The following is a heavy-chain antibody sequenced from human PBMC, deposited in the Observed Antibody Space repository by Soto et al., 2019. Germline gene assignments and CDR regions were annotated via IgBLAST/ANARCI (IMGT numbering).Heavy chain of an antibody. Sequence: QVHLQQWGAGLLKPSETLSLTCAVYDGSFSDFYWSWIRQPPGKGLEWIGEINHSGATNYNPSLKSRVTISVDTSKNQFSLNVNSVTAAHTAVFYCARGRPGVRGIRFDSWGQGTLVTVSS. D-gene: IGHD3-10*01. CDR2: INHSGAT. V-gene: IGHV4-34*01. CDR1: DGSFSDFY. J-gene: IGHJ4*02. CDR3: ARGRPGVRGIRFDS.